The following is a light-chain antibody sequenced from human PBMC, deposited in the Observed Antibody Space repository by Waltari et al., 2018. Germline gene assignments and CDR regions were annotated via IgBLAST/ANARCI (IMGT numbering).Light chain of an antibody. CDR2: DVS. Sequence: QSALTQPRSVSGSTGQSGTISCTGTSSDVGGYNYVSWYQQHPGKAPKLMIYDVSKRPSGVPDRFSGSKSGNTASLTISGLQAEDEADYYCCSYAGSYTWVFGGGTKLTVL. J-gene: IGLJ3*02. V-gene: IGLV2-11*01. CDR3: CSYAGSYTWV. CDR1: SSDVGGYNY.